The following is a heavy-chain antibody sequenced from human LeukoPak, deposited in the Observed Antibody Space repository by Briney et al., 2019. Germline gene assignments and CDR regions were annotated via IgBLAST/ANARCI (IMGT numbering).Heavy chain of an antibody. D-gene: IGHD4-17*01. Sequence: GRSLRLSCAASGFTFSGSAMHWVRQASGKGLEWVGRIRSKANSYATAYAASVKGRFTISRDDSKNTAYLQMNSLKTEDTAVYYCTTTVTTPPFDYWGQGTLVTVSS. V-gene: IGHV3-73*01. CDR1: GFTFSGSA. J-gene: IGHJ4*02. CDR2: IRSKANSYAT. CDR3: TTTVTTPPFDY.